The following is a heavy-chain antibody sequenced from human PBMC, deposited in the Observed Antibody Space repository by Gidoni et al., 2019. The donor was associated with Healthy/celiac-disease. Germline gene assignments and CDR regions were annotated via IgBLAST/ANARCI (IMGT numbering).Heavy chain of an antibody. CDR3: ARDGTMILYYDGMDV. Sequence: QVQLVQSGAEVKKPGSSVKVPCKASGGTFSSSAISWVRQAPGQGLEWMGGFIPIFGTANYAQKFQDRVTSTADKSTSTAYMELSSLRSEDTAVYYCARDGTMILYYDGMDVWGQGTTVTVSS. J-gene: IGHJ6*02. V-gene: IGHV1-69*06. D-gene: IGHD3-22*01. CDR2: FIPIFGTA. CDR1: GGTFSSSA.